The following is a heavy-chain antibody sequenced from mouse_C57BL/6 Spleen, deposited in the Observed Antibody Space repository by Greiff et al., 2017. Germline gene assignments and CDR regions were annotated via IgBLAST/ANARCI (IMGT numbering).Heavy chain of an antibody. J-gene: IGHJ4*01. V-gene: IGHV3-6*01. CDR1: GYSITSGYY. CDR2: ISYDGSN. CDR3: AREAMDD. Sequence: EVQLQESGPGLVKPSQSLSLTCSVTGYSITSGYYWNWIRQFPGNKLEWMGYISYDGSNNYNPSLKNRISITRDTPKNQFFLKLNSVTTEDTATYYCAREAMDDWGQGTSVTVSS.